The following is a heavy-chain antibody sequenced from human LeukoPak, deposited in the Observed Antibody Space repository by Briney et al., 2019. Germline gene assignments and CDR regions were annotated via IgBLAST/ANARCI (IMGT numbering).Heavy chain of an antibody. D-gene: IGHD3-22*01. CDR2: VGTYGGDT. Sequence: ASVKVSCKATSRISWVRQAPGQGLEWMGWVGTYGGDTYYAQRFQGRITVTTDTSTSTVYMELRNLRSDDTAVYYCARDLWNFYDDSGYNRDFDSWGQGTLVTVSS. CDR1: TSR. J-gene: IGHJ5*01. CDR3: ARDLWNFYDDSGYNRDFDS. V-gene: IGHV1-18*01.